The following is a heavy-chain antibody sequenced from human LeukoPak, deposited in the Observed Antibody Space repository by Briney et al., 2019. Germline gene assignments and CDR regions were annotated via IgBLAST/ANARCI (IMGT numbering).Heavy chain of an antibody. V-gene: IGHV3-33*01. Sequence: GGSLRLSCVASGFIFSSYGMHWVRQAPGKGLEWVAVIWYDGSNKYYAESVKGRFTISRDTSRNTLYLQMNSLRAEDTAVYYCARVEGLTCLDYWGQGTLVTVSS. J-gene: IGHJ4*02. CDR1: GFIFSSYG. CDR2: IWYDGSNK. CDR3: ARVEGLTCLDY. D-gene: IGHD3-9*01.